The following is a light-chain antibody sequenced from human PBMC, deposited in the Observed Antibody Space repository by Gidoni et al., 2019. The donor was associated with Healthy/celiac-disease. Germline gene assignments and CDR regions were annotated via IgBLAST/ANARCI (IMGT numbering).Light chain of an antibody. J-gene: IGKJ3*01. V-gene: IGKV1-33*01. CDR3: QQYDNPVST. Sequence: DIQMTQSPSSLSASVGDRVTITCQASQDISNYLNWYQQKPGKAPKLLIYDASNLETGVPSRFSGSGSGTDFTFTISSLQPEDIATYYCQQYDNPVSTFGPGTKVDIK. CDR1: QDISNY. CDR2: DAS.